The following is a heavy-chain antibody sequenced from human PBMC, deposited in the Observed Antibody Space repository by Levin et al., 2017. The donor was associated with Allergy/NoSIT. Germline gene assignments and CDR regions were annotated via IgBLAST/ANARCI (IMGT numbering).Heavy chain of an antibody. CDR1: GFTFSDAW. J-gene: IGHJ6*02. V-gene: IGHV3-15*01. CDR2: IKSKIDGATS. Sequence: GGSLRLSCAASGFTFSDAWMSWVRQPPGKGLEWVGRIKSKIDGATSEYAAVVKGRCTISRDDSSNTMYLQMDSLKAEDTAVYYCTTDVEWLRPDLGTRFYYNYGMDVWGQGTTVTVSS. CDR3: TTDVEWLRPDLGTRFYYNYGMDV. D-gene: IGHD5-12*01.